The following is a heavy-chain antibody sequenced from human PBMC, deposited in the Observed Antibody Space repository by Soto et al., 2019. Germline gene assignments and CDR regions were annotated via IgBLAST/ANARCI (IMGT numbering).Heavy chain of an antibody. V-gene: IGHV1-18*01. CDR2: ISAYNGNT. J-gene: IGHJ6*03. D-gene: IGHD3-3*01. CDR3: ARQAQPNDFWSGYYTYYYYMDV. Sequence: QVPLVQSGAEVKKPGASVKVSCKASGYTFTSYGISWVRQAPGQGLEWMGWISAYNGNTNYAQKLQGRVTMTTDTSTSTAYMELRSLRSDDTAVYYCARQAQPNDFWSGYYTYYYYMDVWGKGTTVTVSS. CDR1: GYTFTSYG.